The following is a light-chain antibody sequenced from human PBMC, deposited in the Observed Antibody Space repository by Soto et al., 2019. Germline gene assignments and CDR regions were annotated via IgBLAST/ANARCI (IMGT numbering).Light chain of an antibody. J-gene: IGKJ4*01. CDR1: QSGLYRFYDRNY. Sequence: DIVMTQAPDSLAVSLGERATINGKSSQSGLYRFYDRNYLSWYQQKPGQPPKLLIYCASTRESWVPDRFSGSGSGRDVTLTISSLQAEDGAVYYCQQYYSSPLTFGGGTKVEIK. CDR2: CAS. CDR3: QQYYSSPLT. V-gene: IGKV4-1*01.